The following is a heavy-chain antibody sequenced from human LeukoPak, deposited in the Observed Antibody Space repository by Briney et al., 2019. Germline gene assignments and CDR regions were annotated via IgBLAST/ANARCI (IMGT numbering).Heavy chain of an antibody. CDR1: GYIFTDYY. Sequence: ASVKVSRKASGYIFTDYYMHWVRQAPRQGLEWMGIINPSGGSTSYAQKFQGRVTMNRDTSTSTVYMELSSLRSEDTAVYYCARGVVTATQHDAFDIWGQGTMVTVSS. J-gene: IGHJ3*02. V-gene: IGHV1-46*01. CDR2: INPSGGST. CDR3: ARGVVTATQHDAFDI. D-gene: IGHD2-21*02.